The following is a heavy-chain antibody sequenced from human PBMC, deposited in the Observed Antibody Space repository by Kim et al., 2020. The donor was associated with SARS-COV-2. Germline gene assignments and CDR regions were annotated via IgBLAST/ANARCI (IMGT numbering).Heavy chain of an antibody. CDR2: IYYSGST. J-gene: IGHJ5*02. D-gene: IGHD3-9*01. V-gene: IGHV4-59*13. Sequence: SETLSLTCTVSGGSISSYYWSWIRQPPGKGLEWIGYIYYSGSTNYNPSLKSRVTISVDTSKNQFSLKLSSVTAADTAVYYCARDMGRYFDWSNWFDPWGQGTLVTVSS. CDR3: ARDMGRYFDWSNWFDP. CDR1: GGSISSYY.